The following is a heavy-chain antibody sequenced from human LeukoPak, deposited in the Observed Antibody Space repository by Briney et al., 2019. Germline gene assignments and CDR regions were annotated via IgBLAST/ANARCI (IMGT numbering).Heavy chain of an antibody. CDR2: IYASGST. CDR3: ARMSSSSSWWSYFDY. J-gene: IGHJ4*02. V-gene: IGHV4-61*02. CDR1: GGSISSGSYY. D-gene: IGHD6-13*01. Sequence: SQTLSLTCTVSGGSISSGSYYWSWIRQPAGKGLEWIGRIYASGSTNYNPSLNSRVTISVDTSKNQFSLKLSSVTAADTAVYYCARMSSSSSWWSYFDYWGQGTLVTVPS.